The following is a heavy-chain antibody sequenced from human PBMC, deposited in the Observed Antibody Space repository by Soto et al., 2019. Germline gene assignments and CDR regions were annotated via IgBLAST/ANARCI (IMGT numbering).Heavy chain of an antibody. CDR3: AREVVRTGDRDY. CDR1: GFIFTNYA. D-gene: IGHD7-27*01. V-gene: IGHV3-23*01. CDR2: IGGRGNSA. Sequence: GGSLRLSXAASGFIFTNYAMNWVRQAPGKGLEWVSVIGGRGNSAYYADSVQGRFTISRDNSKNTLSLQMSSLTADDTAIYYCAREVVRTGDRDYWGQGTLVTVSS. J-gene: IGHJ4*02.